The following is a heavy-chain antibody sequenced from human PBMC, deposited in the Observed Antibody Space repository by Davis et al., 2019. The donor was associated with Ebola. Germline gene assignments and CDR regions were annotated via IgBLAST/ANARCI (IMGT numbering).Heavy chain of an antibody. CDR3: ARMRTPGAFDI. CDR2: INAGNGNT. J-gene: IGHJ3*02. D-gene: IGHD1-14*01. Sequence: ASVKVSCKASGYTFTSYAMHWVRQAPGQRLEWMGWINAGNGNTKYSQKFQGRVTITRDTSASTAYMELSRLRSDDTAVYYCARMRTPGAFDIWGQGTMVTVSS. CDR1: GYTFTSYA. V-gene: IGHV1-3*01.